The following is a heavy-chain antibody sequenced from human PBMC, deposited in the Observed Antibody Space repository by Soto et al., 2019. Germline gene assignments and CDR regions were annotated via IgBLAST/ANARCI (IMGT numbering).Heavy chain of an antibody. CDR2: IYDDGSA. Sequence: SETLSLTCTVSGGSISSSYWSWIRQPPGKGLEWLAYIYDDGSANYNPSLKSRATISLDMSKNQFSLKLTSVTAADTAVYYCARDKYCSGGSCRKNWFYPWGKGTLVTVSS. CDR1: GGSISSSY. CDR3: ARDKYCSGGSCRKNWFYP. D-gene: IGHD2-15*01. V-gene: IGHV4-59*01. J-gene: IGHJ5*02.